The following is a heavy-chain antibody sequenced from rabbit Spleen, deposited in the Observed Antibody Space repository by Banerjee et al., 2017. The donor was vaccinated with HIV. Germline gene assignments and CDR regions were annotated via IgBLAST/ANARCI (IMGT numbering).Heavy chain of an antibody. CDR3: ARNFDL. J-gene: IGHJ4*01. Sequence: QEQLTETGGGLVQPGGSLTLSCKASGFTLSRYYMNWVRQAPGKGLEWIGTIYAGSTGTTDYASWAKGRFTISKTSSTTVTLQMTSLTAADTATYFCARNFDLWGPGTLVTVS. CDR2: IYAGSTGTT. V-gene: IGHV1S45*01. CDR1: GFTLSRYYM.